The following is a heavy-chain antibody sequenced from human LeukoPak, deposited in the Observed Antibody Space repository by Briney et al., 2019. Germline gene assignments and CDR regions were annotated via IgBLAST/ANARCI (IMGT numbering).Heavy chain of an antibody. J-gene: IGHJ4*02. D-gene: IGHD3-22*01. CDR2: ASWSGGT. CDR3: AGDPLDYYDSSGLPTGYVFDC. V-gene: IGHV4-31*03. CDR1: GGSVTGGGYY. Sequence: SETLSLTCSVSGGSVTGGGYYWSWIRQHPGKGLEWIGFASWSGGTYYNPSLMSRMTISVDRSQDQFSLRMRAVTAADTAVYYCAGDPLDYYDSSGLPTGYVFDCWGQGTLLTVS.